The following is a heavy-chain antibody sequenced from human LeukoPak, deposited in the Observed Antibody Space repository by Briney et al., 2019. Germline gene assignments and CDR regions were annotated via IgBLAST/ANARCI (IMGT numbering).Heavy chain of an antibody. CDR2: IIPILGIA. Sequence: ASVKVSFKASGGTFSSYAISWVRQAPGQGLEWMGRIIPILGIANYAQKFQGRVTITADKSTSTAYMELSSLRSEDTAVYYCARVRIAAAGAGNWFDPWGQGTLVTVSS. V-gene: IGHV1-69*04. CDR3: ARVRIAAAGAGNWFDP. D-gene: IGHD6-13*01. CDR1: GGTFSSYA. J-gene: IGHJ5*02.